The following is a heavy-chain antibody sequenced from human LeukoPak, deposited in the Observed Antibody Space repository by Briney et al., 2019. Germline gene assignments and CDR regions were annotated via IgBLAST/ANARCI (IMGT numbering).Heavy chain of an antibody. D-gene: IGHD2-15*01. CDR1: GVPFSSYW. Sequence: GGSLRLSCAASGVPFSSYWMSWVRKAPGKGPEWVANIKQDGSEQNYVDSVKGRFTISRDNARNSLYLQMDSLRAGDTAVYYCAREEDNADEYLREDYWGQGTLVTVSS. CDR2: IKQDGSEQ. V-gene: IGHV3-7*01. J-gene: IGHJ4*02. CDR3: AREEDNADEYLREDY.